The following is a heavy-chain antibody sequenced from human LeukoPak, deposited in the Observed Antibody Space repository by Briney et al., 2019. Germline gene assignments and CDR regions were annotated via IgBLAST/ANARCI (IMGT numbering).Heavy chain of an antibody. J-gene: IGHJ5*02. CDR3: ARSSYYCDSSGYPNWFDP. V-gene: IGHV4-39*07. D-gene: IGHD3-22*01. CDR2: IYYSGST. CDR1: GGSISSYY. Sequence: PSETLSLTCTVSGGSISSYYWGWIRQPPGKGLEWIGSIYYSGSTYYNPSLKSRVTISVDTSKNQFSLKLSSVTAADTAVYYCARSSYYCDSSGYPNWFDPWGQGTLVTVSS.